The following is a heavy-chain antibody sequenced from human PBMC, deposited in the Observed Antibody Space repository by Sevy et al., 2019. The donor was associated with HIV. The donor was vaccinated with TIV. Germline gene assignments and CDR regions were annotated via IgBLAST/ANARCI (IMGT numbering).Heavy chain of an antibody. CDR1: GFTFSSYV. J-gene: IGHJ6*02. D-gene: IGHD1-7*01. Sequence: GGSLRLSCAASGFTFSSYVMYWVRQAPGKGLEWVALISDDGSNKYYADSVKGRFTISRDNSKNTLDLQMKSLRPEDTAVYYCARDRGYNWNYRLYRNYGIDVWGQGTTVTVSS. CDR3: ARDRGYNWNYRLYRNYGIDV. CDR2: ISDDGSNK. V-gene: IGHV3-30-3*01.